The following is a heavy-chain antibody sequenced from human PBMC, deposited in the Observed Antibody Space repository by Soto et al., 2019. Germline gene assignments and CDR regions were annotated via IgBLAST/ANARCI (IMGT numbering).Heavy chain of an antibody. CDR3: ARGRSYSSSFPYYFDY. J-gene: IGHJ4*02. CDR1: GFTFSSYS. D-gene: IGHD6-6*01. CDR2: ISSSSSTI. Sequence: VQLVESGGGLVQPGGSLRLSCAASGFTFSSYSMNWVRQAPGKGLEWVSYISSSSSTIYYADSVKGRFTISRDNAKNSLYLQMNSLRAEDTAVYYCARGRSYSSSFPYYFDYWGQGTLVTVSS. V-gene: IGHV3-48*01.